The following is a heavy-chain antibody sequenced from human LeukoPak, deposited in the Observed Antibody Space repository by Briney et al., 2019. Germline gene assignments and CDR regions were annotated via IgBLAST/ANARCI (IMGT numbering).Heavy chain of an antibody. CDR3: ARDLEWELTGYFDY. Sequence: ASVKVSCKASGGTFSSYAISWVRQAPGQGLEWMGIISPSGGSTSYAQKFQGRVTMTRDTSTSTVYMELSSLRSEDTAVYYCARDLEWELTGYFDYWGQGTLVTVSS. J-gene: IGHJ4*02. V-gene: IGHV1-46*01. D-gene: IGHD1-26*01. CDR2: ISPSGGST. CDR1: GGTFSSYA.